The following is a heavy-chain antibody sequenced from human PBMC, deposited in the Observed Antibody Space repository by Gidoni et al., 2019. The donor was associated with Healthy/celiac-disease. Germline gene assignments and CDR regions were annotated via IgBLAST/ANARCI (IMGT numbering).Heavy chain of an antibody. J-gene: IGHJ4*02. V-gene: IGHV1-69*01. CDR1: GCTFSSYA. D-gene: IGHD3-10*01. CDR3: AREGSDGSGSYYNY. CDR2: IIPIFGTA. Sequence: QVQLVQSGAEVKTPGSSVKFSCKASGCTFSSYAISWVRQAPGQGLEWMGGIIPIFGTANYAQKFQGRVTITADESTSTAYMELSSLRSEDTAVYYCAREGSDGSGSYYNYWGQGTLVTVSS.